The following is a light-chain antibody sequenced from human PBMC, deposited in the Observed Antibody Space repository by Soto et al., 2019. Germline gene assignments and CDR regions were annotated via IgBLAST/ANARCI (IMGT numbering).Light chain of an antibody. Sequence: EIVLTQSPATLSLSPGARAPLSCRARQSVSIDLAWYQQTPGQAPGLLIYGASTRATGTPVRFSGSGSGTDFTLTISRLEPEDFAVYYCQQYGSSGTFGQGTKVDIK. CDR2: GAS. CDR1: QSVSID. V-gene: IGKV3-20*01. CDR3: QQYGSSGT. J-gene: IGKJ1*01.